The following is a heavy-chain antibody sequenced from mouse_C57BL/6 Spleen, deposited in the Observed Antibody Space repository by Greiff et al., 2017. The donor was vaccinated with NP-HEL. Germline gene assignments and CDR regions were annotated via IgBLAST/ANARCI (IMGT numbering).Heavy chain of an antibody. CDR3: TFLSKFYYAMDY. V-gene: IGHV5-9-1*02. D-gene: IGHD2-5*01. J-gene: IGHJ4*01. Sequence: VQLKESGEGLVKPGGSLKLSCAASGFTFSSYAMSWVRQTPEKRLEWVAYISSGGDYIYYADTVKGRFTISRDNARNTLYLQMSSLKSEDTAMYYCTFLSKFYYAMDYWGQGTSVTVSS. CDR2: ISSGGDYI. CDR1: GFTFSSYA.